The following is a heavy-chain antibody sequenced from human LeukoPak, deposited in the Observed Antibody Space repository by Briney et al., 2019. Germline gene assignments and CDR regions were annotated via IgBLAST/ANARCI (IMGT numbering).Heavy chain of an antibody. CDR1: GFTFSSYW. Sequence: SGGSLRLSCAASGFTFSSYWMSWVRQAPGKGLEWVANIKQDGSEKYYVDSVKGRFTISRDNAKNSLYLQMNSLRAEDTAVYYCARIDRLGYCSSTSCYHFDYWGQGTLVTVSS. D-gene: IGHD2-2*01. V-gene: IGHV3-7*01. CDR3: ARIDRLGYCSSTSCYHFDY. CDR2: IKQDGSEK. J-gene: IGHJ4*02.